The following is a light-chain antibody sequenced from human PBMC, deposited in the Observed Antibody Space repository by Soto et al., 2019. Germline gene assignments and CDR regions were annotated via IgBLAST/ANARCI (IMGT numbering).Light chain of an antibody. CDR2: GNR. V-gene: IGLV1-40*01. Sequence: QSVLTQPPSVSGAPGQRVTLSCTGNSSNLGAGYDVHWYKQVPGAAPKLVIFGNRNRPSGVPERFSGSKSGTSASLAITGLQAEDEADYYCQAYDYGLTASVFGGGTQLTVL. CDR3: QAYDYGLTASV. J-gene: IGLJ3*02. CDR1: SSNLGAGYD.